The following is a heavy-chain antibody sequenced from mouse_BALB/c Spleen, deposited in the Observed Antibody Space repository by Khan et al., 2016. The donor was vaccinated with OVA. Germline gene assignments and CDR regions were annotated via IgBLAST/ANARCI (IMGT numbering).Heavy chain of an antibody. D-gene: IGHD1-3*01. CDR1: GCTFTDFA. J-gene: IGHJ3*01. V-gene: IGHV1S137*01. CDR2: ISTFSGDA. CDR3: VRGSGNSRFAY. Sequence: QVQLQQPGAELVRPGVSVKISCKGSGCTFTDFAMHWVKQSHAKSLEWIGVISTFSGDATYNQMFKDKATMTVDKSSSTAYVELVSLTSEDSAIYYCVRGSGNSRFAYWGQGTLVTVSA.